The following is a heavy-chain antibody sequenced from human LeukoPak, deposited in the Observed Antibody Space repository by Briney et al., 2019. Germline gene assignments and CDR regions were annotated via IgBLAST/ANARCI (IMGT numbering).Heavy chain of an antibody. V-gene: IGHV4-34*01. Sequence: SETLSLTCAVYGGSFSGYYWSWIRQPPGKGLEWIGEINHSGSTNYNPSLKSRVTVSVDTSKNQFSLKLSSVTAADTAVYYCARGAKYYYGSGTFDYWGQGTLVTVSS. D-gene: IGHD3-10*01. CDR1: GGSFSGYY. CDR2: INHSGST. J-gene: IGHJ4*02. CDR3: ARGAKYYYGSGTFDY.